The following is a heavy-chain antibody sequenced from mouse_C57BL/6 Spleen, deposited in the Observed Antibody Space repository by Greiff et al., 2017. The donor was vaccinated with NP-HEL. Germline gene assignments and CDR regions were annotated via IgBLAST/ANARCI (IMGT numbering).Heavy chain of an antibody. V-gene: IGHV1-53*01. CDR1: GYTFTSYW. Sequence: QVQLQQPGTELVKPGASVKLSCKASGYTFTSYWMHWVKQRPGQGLEWIGNINPSNGGTNYNEKFKRKATLTVDKSSSTAYMQLSSLTSEDSAVYYCARPFITTVVARGDYWGQGTTLTVSS. CDR3: ARPFITTVVARGDY. D-gene: IGHD1-1*01. J-gene: IGHJ2*01. CDR2: INPSNGGT.